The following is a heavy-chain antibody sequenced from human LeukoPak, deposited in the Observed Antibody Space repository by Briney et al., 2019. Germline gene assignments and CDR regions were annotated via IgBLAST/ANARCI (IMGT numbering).Heavy chain of an antibody. J-gene: IGHJ6*02. CDR1: GGSISSGGYY. CDR2: IYYSGST. CDR3: ARVSYDYYGMDV. V-gene: IGHV4-31*03. D-gene: IGHD5-18*01. Sequence: SETLSLTCTVSGGSISSGGYYWSWIRQHPGKGLEWIGYIYYSGSTYYNPSLKSRVTISVDTSKNQFSLKLSSVAAADTAVYYCARVSYDYYGMDVWGQGTTVTVSS.